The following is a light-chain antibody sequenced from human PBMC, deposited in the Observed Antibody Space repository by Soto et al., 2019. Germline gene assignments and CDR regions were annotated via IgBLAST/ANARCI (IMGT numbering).Light chain of an antibody. J-gene: IGKJ2*01. CDR1: QNIFSY. CDR2: AAS. CDR3: QQSYSVPHT. V-gene: IGKV1-39*01. Sequence: DIQMTQSPSSLSASVGDRVTITCRASQNIFSYLSWYQHKPGKAPKLLIYAASSLQSEVPSRFSGSGSGTDFALTISSLQPEDFATFYCQQSYSVPHTFGQGTKVEI.